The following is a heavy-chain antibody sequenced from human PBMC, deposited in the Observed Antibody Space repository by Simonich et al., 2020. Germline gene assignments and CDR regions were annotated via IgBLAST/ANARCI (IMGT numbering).Heavy chain of an antibody. D-gene: IGHD6-13*01. CDR1: GGSISSSSYY. J-gene: IGHJ3*02. Sequence: QLQLQESGPGLVKPSETLSLTCTVSGGSISSSSYYWGWIRQPPGKGLEWIGSIYYSGHTFYNAALKSRVTISVDTSKNQFSLKLSSVTAADTAVYYCARHAGFAFDIWGQGTMVTVSS. V-gene: IGHV4-39*01. CDR3: ARHAGFAFDI. CDR2: IYYSGHT.